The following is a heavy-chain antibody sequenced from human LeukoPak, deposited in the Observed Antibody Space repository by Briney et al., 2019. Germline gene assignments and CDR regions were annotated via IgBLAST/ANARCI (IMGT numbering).Heavy chain of an antibody. J-gene: IGHJ6*02. D-gene: IGHD3-9*01. CDR3: ARVSLLGYFDWPLRYYYYGMDV. V-gene: IGHV3-7*01. Sequence: PGGSLRLPCAASGFTFSSYWMSWVRQAPGKGLEWVANIKQDGSEKYYVDSVKGRFTISRDNAKNSLYLQMNSLRAEDTAVYYCARVSLLGYFDWPLRYYYYGMDVWGQGTTVTVSS. CDR2: IKQDGSEK. CDR1: GFTFSSYW.